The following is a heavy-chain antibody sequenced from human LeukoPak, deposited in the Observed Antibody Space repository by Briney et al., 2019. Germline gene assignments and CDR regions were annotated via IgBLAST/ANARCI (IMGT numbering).Heavy chain of an antibody. J-gene: IGHJ5*02. Sequence: TGGSLRLSCAASGFLVSDNYMHWLRQAPGKGLEWVSVLYTGGSTYYADSGKGRFTISRDNSKNTLYLQMNSLRVEDTAVYYCAREVIEDWFDPWGQGTLVTVSS. CDR3: AREVIEDWFDP. CDR1: GFLVSDNY. V-gene: IGHV3-53*01. D-gene: IGHD2/OR15-2a*01. CDR2: LYTGGST.